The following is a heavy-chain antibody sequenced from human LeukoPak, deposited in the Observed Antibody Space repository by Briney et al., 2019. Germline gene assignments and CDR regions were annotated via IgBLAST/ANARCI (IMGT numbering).Heavy chain of an antibody. CDR3: ASLIRSSSWGGLYYYYYGMDV. V-gene: IGHV1-18*01. Sequence: GASVKVSCKASGYTFTSYGISWVRQAPGQGLEWMGWISAYNGNTNYAQKLQGRVTMTTDTSTSTAYMELRSLRSDDTAVYYCASLIRSSSWGGLYYYYYGMDVWGQGTTVTVSS. CDR1: GYTFTSYG. CDR2: ISAYNGNT. J-gene: IGHJ6*02. D-gene: IGHD6-13*01.